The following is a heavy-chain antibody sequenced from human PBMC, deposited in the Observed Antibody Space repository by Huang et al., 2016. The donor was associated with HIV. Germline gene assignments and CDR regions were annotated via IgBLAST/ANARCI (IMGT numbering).Heavy chain of an antibody. CDR1: GFSILIYY. Sequence: QVQLVQSGAEVKKPGASVTISCKASGFSILIYYIHLVRQAPGQGLEWMGIVNPIGGGADYAQKCKGRVTMTRDTSTRTLYMELSSLRSEDTAVYYCAREGITPSGTEVSGFDFWGQGTPVSVSS. J-gene: IGHJ5*01. V-gene: IGHV1-46*03. CDR3: AREGITPSGTEVSGFDF. CDR2: VNPIGGGA. D-gene: IGHD6-13*01.